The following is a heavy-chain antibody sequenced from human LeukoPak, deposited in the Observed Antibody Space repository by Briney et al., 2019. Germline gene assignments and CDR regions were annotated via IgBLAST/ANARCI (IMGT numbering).Heavy chain of an antibody. CDR3: ARPADHYYYGMDV. Sequence: GGSLRLSCAASGFTLSSYEMNWVRQAPGKGLEWVSYISSSGSTIYYADSVKGRFTISRDNAKNSLSLQMNSLRAEDTAVYYCARPADHYYYGMDVWGQGTTVTVSS. CDR2: ISSSGSTI. V-gene: IGHV3-48*03. J-gene: IGHJ6*02. CDR1: GFTLSSYE.